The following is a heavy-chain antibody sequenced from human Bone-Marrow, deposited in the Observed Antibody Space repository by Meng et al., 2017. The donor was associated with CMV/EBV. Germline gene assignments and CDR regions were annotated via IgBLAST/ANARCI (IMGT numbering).Heavy chain of an antibody. CDR3: ARGRRYCSSTNCYYYGMDV. J-gene: IGHJ6*02. V-gene: IGHV4-59*01. CDR1: GGSINSYY. CDR2: IYYSGST. Sequence: SETLSLTCTVSGGSINSYYWSWIRQPPGKGLEWIGYIYYSGSTNYNPSLESRVTISGDTSKNQFSLRLTSVTAADTAVYYCARGRRYCSSTNCYYYGMDVWGQGTTVTVSS. D-gene: IGHD2-2*01.